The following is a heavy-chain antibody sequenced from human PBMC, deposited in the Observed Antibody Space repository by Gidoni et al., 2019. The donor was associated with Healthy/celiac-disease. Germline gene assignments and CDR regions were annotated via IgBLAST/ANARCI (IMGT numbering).Heavy chain of an antibody. V-gene: IGHV4-34*01. D-gene: IGHD3-22*01. CDR1: CGSFLGYY. CDR2: INHSGST. CDR3: ASFPYYYDSSGYSSWFDP. Sequence: QLQQWRAGLLKPSETLSLTCAVYCGSFLGYYWSWIRQPPGKGLEWIGEINHSGSTNYNPSLKSRVTISVDTSENQFYLKLSSVTAADTAVYYCASFPYYYDSSGYSSWFDPWGQGTLVTVSS. J-gene: IGHJ5*02.